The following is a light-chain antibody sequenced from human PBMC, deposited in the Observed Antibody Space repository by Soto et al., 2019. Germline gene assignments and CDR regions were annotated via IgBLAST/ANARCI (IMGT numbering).Light chain of an antibody. V-gene: IGLV2-23*01. CDR1: SSDVGTQNF. J-gene: IGLJ2*01. CDR2: EDT. CDR3: CSYAISSTWDVV. Sequence: QSALTQPASVSGSPGQSITISCTGTSSDVGTQNFVSWYQQHPGKAPKLMIYEDTKRPSGVSNRFSGSKSGNTASLTISGLQAEDEADYYCCSYAISSTWDVVFGGGTKLTVL.